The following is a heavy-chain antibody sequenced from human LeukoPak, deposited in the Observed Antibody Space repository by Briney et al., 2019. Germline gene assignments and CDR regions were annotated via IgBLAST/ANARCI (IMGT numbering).Heavy chain of an antibody. CDR3: ARGCSGGSCYSSPAEYFQH. J-gene: IGHJ1*01. CDR2: ISAYNGNT. D-gene: IGHD2-15*01. CDR1: GYTFTSYG. Sequence: ASVKVSCKASGYTFTSYGISWVRQAPRQGLEWMGWISAYNGNTNYAQKLQGRVTMTTDTSTSTAYMELRSLRSDDTAVYYCARGCSGGSCYSSPAEYFQHWGQGTLVTVSS. V-gene: IGHV1-18*01.